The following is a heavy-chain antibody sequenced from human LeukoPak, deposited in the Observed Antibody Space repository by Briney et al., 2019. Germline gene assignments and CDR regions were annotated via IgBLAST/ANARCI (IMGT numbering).Heavy chain of an antibody. J-gene: IGHJ4*02. CDR1: GGSFSGYY. D-gene: IGHD6-19*01. Sequence: PSETLSLTCAVYGGSFSGYYWSWIRQPPGKGLEWIGEINHSGSTNYNPSLKSRVTISVDTSKNQFSLKLSSVTAADTAVYYCARGDIAVAGTQFDYWGQGTLVTVSS. V-gene: IGHV4-34*01. CDR3: ARGDIAVAGTQFDY. CDR2: INHSGST.